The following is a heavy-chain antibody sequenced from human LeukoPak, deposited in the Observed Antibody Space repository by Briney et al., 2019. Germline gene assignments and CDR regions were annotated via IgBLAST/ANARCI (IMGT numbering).Heavy chain of an antibody. V-gene: IGHV4-34*01. J-gene: IGHJ2*01. CDR2: INHSGTT. CDR1: GGSFSGYY. D-gene: IGHD6-6*01. Sequence: SETLSLTCVVYGGSFSGYYWSWIRQPPGKGLEWIGEINHSGTTNYNPSLKSRVTISVDTSKNQFSLKLTSLTAADTAVYYCARGPSFGGSSRFDLWGRGTLVTVSS. CDR3: ARGPSFGGSSRFDL.